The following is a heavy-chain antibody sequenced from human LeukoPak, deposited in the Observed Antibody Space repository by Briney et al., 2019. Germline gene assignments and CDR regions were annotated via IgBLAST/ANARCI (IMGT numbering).Heavy chain of an antibody. Sequence: ASVKVSCKASGYTFTSYGISWVRQAPGQGLEWMGWISAYNGNTNYAQKLQGRVTMTTDTSTSTAYMELRSLRSDDMAVYYCAREVRYSSSWYMDVWGKGTTVTVSS. J-gene: IGHJ6*03. CDR1: GYTFTSYG. D-gene: IGHD6-13*01. CDR3: AREVRYSSSWYMDV. V-gene: IGHV1-18*03. CDR2: ISAYNGNT.